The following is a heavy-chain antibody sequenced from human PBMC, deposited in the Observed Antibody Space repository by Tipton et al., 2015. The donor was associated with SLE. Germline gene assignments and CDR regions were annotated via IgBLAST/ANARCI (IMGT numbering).Heavy chain of an antibody. D-gene: IGHD1-1*01. CDR2: VVGGGGST. CDR1: GFIFSISA. J-gene: IGHJ3*02. Sequence: SLRLSCSVSGFIFSISAMSWVRQAPGKGLEWVSAVVGGGGSTYYADSVKGRFTISRDNSKSTLYLQMNRLTAEDTAVYFCARDRSWNDAFDMWGQGTFVTVSS. V-gene: IGHV3-23*01. CDR3: ARDRSWNDAFDM.